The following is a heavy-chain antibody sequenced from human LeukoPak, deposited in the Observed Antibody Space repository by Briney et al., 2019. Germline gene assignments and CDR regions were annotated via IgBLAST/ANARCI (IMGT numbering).Heavy chain of an antibody. D-gene: IGHD3-16*02. J-gene: IGHJ4*02. CDR2: IIPILGIA. Sequence: PVASVKVSCKASGYTFTAYFMHWVRQAPGQGLEWMGMIIPILGIANYAQKFQGRVTITADKSTSTAYMELSSLRSEDTAVYYCARSLYDYVWGSYRFWGQGTLVTVSS. CDR3: ARSLYDYVWGSYRF. CDR1: GYTFTAYF. V-gene: IGHV1-69*02.